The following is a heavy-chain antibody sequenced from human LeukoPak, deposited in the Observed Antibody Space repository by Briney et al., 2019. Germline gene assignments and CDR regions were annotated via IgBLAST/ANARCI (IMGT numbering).Heavy chain of an antibody. CDR3: ATGRSGYFDS. CDR1: GLTLSNAW. Sequence: GGSLRLSCAASGLTLSNAWMTWVRQAPGKGLEWVARIKSKSDGGIKDYAAPVKGTFTISRDDSENTVYLQMNSLKIGDTAVYYCATGRSGYFDSWGQGTLVFVSS. J-gene: IGHJ4*02. V-gene: IGHV3-15*01. CDR2: IKSKSDGGIK.